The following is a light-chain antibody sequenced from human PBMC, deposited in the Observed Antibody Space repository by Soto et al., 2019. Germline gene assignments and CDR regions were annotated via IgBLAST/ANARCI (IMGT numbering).Light chain of an antibody. V-gene: IGKV3-15*01. CDR3: QQYNNWPPRYT. J-gene: IGKJ2*01. CDR2: DAS. CDR1: QSVSSN. Sequence: EIVMTQSPATLSVSPGERTTLSCRASQSVSSNLAWYQQKPGQAPRLLIYDASTRATGIPARFSGSGSGTYFTLTISSLQSEDFAVYYCQQYNNWPPRYTFGQGTKLEIK.